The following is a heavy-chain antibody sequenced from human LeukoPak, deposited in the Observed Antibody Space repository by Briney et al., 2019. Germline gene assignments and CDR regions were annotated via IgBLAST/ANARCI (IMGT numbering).Heavy chain of an antibody. V-gene: IGHV3-23*01. Sequence: RPGGSLRLSCAASGFTFSSYALSWFRQAPGKGPEWVSAISDNGVRTYYADSVKGRFTISRDNSKNTLYLQMNSLRTEDTAVYYCAKGGSSSWNSWGQGTLVTVSS. CDR3: AKGGSSSWNS. CDR2: ISDNGVRT. CDR1: GFTFSSYA. J-gene: IGHJ4*02. D-gene: IGHD6-13*01.